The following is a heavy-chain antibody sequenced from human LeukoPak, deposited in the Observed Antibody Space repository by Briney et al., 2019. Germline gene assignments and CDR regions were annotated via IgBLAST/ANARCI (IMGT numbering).Heavy chain of an antibody. V-gene: IGHV1-2*02. J-gene: IGHJ3*01. CDR2: INPNSGDT. CDR1: GYTFTGYY. D-gene: IGHD5-12*01. Sequence: ASVKVSCKASGYTFTGYYMHWIRQAPGQGLEWMGWINPNSGDTIHAQRFQGRVTMTRDTSISTAYMELSRLRSDDTAVYYCARDHGYSDYLDAFDVWGQGTMVTVSS. CDR3: ARDHGYSDYLDAFDV.